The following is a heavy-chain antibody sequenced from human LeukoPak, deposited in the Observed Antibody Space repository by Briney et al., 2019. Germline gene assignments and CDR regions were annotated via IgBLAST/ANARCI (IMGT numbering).Heavy chain of an antibody. CDR2: IGSGSSYL. CDR3: AIDLYASGSRTTDLDY. V-gene: IGHV3-21*01. D-gene: IGHD3-10*01. J-gene: IGHJ4*02. CDR1: GFPFNSYS. Sequence: PGGSLRLSCAASGFPFNSYSMNWVRQAPGKGLEWVSSIGSGSSYLFYADSVKGCFTISRDNARDSLYLQMNSLRVEDTAVYYCAIDLYASGSRTTDLDYWGQGTLVTVSS.